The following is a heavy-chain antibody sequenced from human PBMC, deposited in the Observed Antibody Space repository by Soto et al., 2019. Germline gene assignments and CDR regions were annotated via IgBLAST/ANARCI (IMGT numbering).Heavy chain of an antibody. CDR2: VNYGGST. Sequence: QVQLHQWGAGLLKPSETLSLTCAVSGGSFSGYFWGWIRQPPGKGLEWIGEVNYGGSTNYTPSLKGRLPMAVDTYKNQVSLRLSSVTAADTDVYFCVRGGLSGSSWYYFDFWGQGSLVAVSS. CDR3: VRGGLSGSSWYYFDF. D-gene: IGHD6-13*01. CDR1: GGSFSGYF. V-gene: IGHV4-34*01. J-gene: IGHJ4*02.